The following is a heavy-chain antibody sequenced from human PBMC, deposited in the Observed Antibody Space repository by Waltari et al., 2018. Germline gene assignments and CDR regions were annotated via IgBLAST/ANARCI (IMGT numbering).Heavy chain of an antibody. Sequence: QVQLQQWGAGLLKPSETLSLTCAVYGGSFSGYYWSWIRQPPGKGLEWIGEINHSGSTNYNPSLKSRVTISVDTSKNQFSLKLSSVTAADTAVYYCAGGRGIRSGGWFDPWGQGTLVTVSS. D-gene: IGHD3-16*01. CDR2: INHSGST. J-gene: IGHJ5*02. CDR1: GGSFSGYY. V-gene: IGHV4-34*01. CDR3: AGGRGIRSGGWFDP.